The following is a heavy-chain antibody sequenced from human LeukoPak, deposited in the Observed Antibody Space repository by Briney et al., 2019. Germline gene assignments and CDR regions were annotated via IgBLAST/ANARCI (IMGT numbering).Heavy chain of an antibody. J-gene: IGHJ4*02. CDR1: GGSISSYY. V-gene: IGHV4-59*08. CDR2: IYYSGST. CDR3: ARSDTTNYDFWSGYYSSLGNFDY. Sequence: SETLSLTCTVSGGSISSYYWSWIRQPPGKGLEWIGYIYYSGSTNYNPSLTSRVTISVDTSKNQFSLKLSSVTAADTAVYYCARSDTTNYDFWSGYYSSLGNFDYWGQGTLVTVSS. D-gene: IGHD3-3*01.